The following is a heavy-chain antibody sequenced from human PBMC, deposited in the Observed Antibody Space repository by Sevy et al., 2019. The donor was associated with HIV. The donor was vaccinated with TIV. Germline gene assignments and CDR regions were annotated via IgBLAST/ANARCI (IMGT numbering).Heavy chain of an antibody. Sequence: ASVKDSCKVSGYTLTKLPMHWVRQAPGKGLEWMGGFDPEDGETIYAQRFQGRVTMTEDTSTDTAYMELSSLRSEDTAVYYCATLDFWSENPFYGTDVWGQGTTVTVSS. V-gene: IGHV1-24*01. J-gene: IGHJ6*02. CDR1: GYTLTKLP. CDR3: ATLDFWSENPFYGTDV. CDR2: FDPEDGET. D-gene: IGHD3-3*01.